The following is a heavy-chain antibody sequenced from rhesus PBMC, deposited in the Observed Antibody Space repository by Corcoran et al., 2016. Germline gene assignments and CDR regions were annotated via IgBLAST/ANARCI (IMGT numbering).Heavy chain of an antibody. CDR1: GGSVSGYW. CDR3: ARLKTTDGLDS. J-gene: IGHJ6*01. D-gene: IGHD4-29*01. V-gene: IGHV4-160*01. CDR2: IRSGGST. Sequence: QVQLQQWGEGLVKPSETLSLTCAVYGGSVSGYWWGWIRQPPGKGLGWIGRIRSGGSTTYNPSLKSRVTISIDTSKNQFSLKLSSVTAADTAVYYCARLKTTDGLDSWGQGVVVTVSS.